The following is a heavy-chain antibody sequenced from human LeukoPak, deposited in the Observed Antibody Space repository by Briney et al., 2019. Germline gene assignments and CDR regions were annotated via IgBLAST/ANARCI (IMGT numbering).Heavy chain of an antibody. J-gene: IGHJ4*02. Sequence: PSETLSLTCTVSGGSISSYYWSWIRQPPGKGLEWIGYIYYSGSTNYNPSLKSRVTISVDTSKNQFSLKLSSVTAADTAVYYCARDDLGGVATIIGGQGTLVTVSS. CDR2: IYYSGST. CDR1: GGSISSYY. D-gene: IGHD3-16*01. V-gene: IGHV4-59*12. CDR3: ARDDLGGVATII.